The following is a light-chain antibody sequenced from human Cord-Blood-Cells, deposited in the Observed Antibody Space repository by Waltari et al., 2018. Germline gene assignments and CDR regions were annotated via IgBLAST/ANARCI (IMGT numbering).Light chain of an antibody. CDR3: QSYDTSLSGYWV. CDR2: GNS. J-gene: IGLJ3*02. CDR1: SSNIGAAYD. V-gene: IGLV1-40*01. Sequence: QSVLPQPPSVSGAPGQRVTISCTGSSSNIGAAYDVHWYQQPPGTAPKLLIYGNSNRPSGVPDRFSGSKSGTSASLAITGLQAEDEADYYCQSYDTSLSGYWVFGGGTKLTVL.